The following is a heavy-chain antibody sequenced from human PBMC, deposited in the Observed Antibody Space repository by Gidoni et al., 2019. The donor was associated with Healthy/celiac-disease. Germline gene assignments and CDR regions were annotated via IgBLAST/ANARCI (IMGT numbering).Heavy chain of an antibody. CDR1: GFTVSSNY. V-gene: IGHV3-66*01. CDR2: IYSGGST. J-gene: IGHJ5*02. CDR3: ARIVVVPPDYGPNWFDP. D-gene: IGHD2-2*01. Sequence: EVQLVASGGGLVQPGGSLRLSCAASGFTVSSNYMSWVRQAPGKGLEWVSVIYSGGSTYYADSVKGRFTISRDNSKNTLYLQMNSLRAEDTAVYYCARIVVVPPDYGPNWFDPWGQGTLVTVSS.